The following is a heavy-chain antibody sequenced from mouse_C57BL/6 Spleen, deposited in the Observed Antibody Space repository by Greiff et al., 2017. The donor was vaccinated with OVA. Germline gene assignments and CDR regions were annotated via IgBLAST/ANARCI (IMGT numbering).Heavy chain of an antibody. CDR3: ARHPPYYYSNFPYYFDY. CDR2: FYPGSGSI. D-gene: IGHD2-5*01. V-gene: IGHV1-62-2*01. CDR1: GYTFTEYT. J-gene: IGHJ2*01. Sequence: VQLQQSGAELVKPGASVKLSCKASGYTFTEYTIHWVKQRSGQGLEWIGWFYPGSGSIKYNEKFKDKATLTADKSSSTVYMELSRLTSEDSAVYFCARHPPYYYSNFPYYFDYWGQGTTLTVSS.